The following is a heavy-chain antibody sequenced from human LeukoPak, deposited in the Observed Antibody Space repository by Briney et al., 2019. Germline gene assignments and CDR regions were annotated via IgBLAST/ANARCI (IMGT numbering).Heavy chain of an antibody. CDR3: ARAVTTVTTDN. Sequence: SETLSLTCTVSGGSISSYYWGWIRQPPGKGLEWIGSIYYSGSTYYNPSLKSRVTISVDTSKNQFSLKLSSVTAADTAVYYCARAVTTVTTDNWGQGTLVTVSS. J-gene: IGHJ4*02. V-gene: IGHV4-39*07. D-gene: IGHD4-11*01. CDR2: IYYSGST. CDR1: GGSISSYY.